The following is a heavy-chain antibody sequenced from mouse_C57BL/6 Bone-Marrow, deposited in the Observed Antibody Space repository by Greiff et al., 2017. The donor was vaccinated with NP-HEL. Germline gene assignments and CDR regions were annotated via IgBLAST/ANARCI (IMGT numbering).Heavy chain of an antibody. CDR3: ARRHYSNYENYFDY. J-gene: IGHJ2*01. Sequence: VQLQQSGPELVKPGASVKISCKASGYSFTDYNMNWVKQSNGTSLEWIGVINPNYGTTSYNQKVKGKATLTVDQSSSKAYMQPNSLTSEDSAVYYCARRHYSNYENYFDYWGKGTTLTVSS. CDR2: INPNYGTT. V-gene: IGHV1-39*01. D-gene: IGHD2-5*01. CDR1: GYSFTDYN.